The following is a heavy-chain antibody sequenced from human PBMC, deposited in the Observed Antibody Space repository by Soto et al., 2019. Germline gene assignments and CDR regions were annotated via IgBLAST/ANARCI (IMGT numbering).Heavy chain of an antibody. Sequence: PGGSLRLSCAASGFTFSSYWMSWVRQAPGKGLGWVANIKQDGSEKYYVDSVKGRFTISRDNAKNSLYLQMNSLRAEDTAVYYCARTINYDFWSGYYIPWFDPWGQGTLVTVSS. CDR1: GFTFSSYW. D-gene: IGHD3-3*01. V-gene: IGHV3-7*01. CDR2: IKQDGSEK. CDR3: ARTINYDFWSGYYIPWFDP. J-gene: IGHJ5*02.